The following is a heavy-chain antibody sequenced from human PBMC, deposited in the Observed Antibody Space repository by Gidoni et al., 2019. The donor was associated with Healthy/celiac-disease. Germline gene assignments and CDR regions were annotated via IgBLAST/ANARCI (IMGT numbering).Heavy chain of an antibody. D-gene: IGHD3-10*01. CDR2: ISSSSSYI. J-gene: IGHJ3*02. CDR3: ARDGFRGVIRAFDI. CDR1: GFTFSSYS. V-gene: IGHV3-21*01. Sequence: EVQLVESGGGLVKPGGSLRLSCAASGFTFSSYSMNWVRQAPGKGLEWVSSISSSSSYIYYADSVKGRFTISRDNAKNSLYLQMNSLRAEDTAVYYCARDGFRGVIRAFDIWGQGTMVTVSS.